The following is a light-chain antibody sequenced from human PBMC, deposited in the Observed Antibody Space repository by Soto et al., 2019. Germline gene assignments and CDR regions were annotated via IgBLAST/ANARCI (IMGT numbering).Light chain of an antibody. CDR3: QQYGSSPPIT. V-gene: IGKV3-20*01. CDR1: QSVSSSY. Sequence: EIVLTQSPGTLSLSPGERATLSCRASQSVSSSYLAWYQQKPGQAPRLLIYGASSRATGIPDRFSGSGSGTDFTLIINRLEPEDFAMYYCQQYGSSPPITFGQGTRLEIK. J-gene: IGKJ5*01. CDR2: GAS.